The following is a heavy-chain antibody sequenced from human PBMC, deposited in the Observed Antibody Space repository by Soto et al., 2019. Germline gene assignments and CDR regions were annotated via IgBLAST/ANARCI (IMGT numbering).Heavy chain of an antibody. CDR3: XXXXXXXXXXXNXWFDP. Sequence: EVQLVESGGGLVQPGRSLRLSCEASGFTFHNYAMHWVRQAPGKGLEWVAGISWNSGNIDFGDSVKGRFTISRDNAKXXXXXXXXXXXXXXXXXXXXXXXXXXXXXXXNXWFDPWGQGTLVTVSS. CDR2: ISWNSGNI. CDR1: GFTFHNYA. J-gene: IGHJ5*02. V-gene: IGHV3-9*01.